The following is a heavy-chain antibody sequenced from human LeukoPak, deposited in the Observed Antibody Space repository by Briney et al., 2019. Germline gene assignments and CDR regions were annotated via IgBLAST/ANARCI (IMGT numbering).Heavy chain of an antibody. CDR1: GFTFSSYW. J-gene: IGHJ6*03. V-gene: IGHV3-7*01. CDR3: ARDDNFYYYYMDV. Sequence: PGGSLRLSCAASGFTFSSYWVSRVRQAPGEGVEWVANIKQDGREKYYVDSVKGRFTISRDNAKNSLYLQMNSLRAEDTAVYYCARDDNFYYYYMDVWGKRTTVTVSS. CDR2: IKQDGREK.